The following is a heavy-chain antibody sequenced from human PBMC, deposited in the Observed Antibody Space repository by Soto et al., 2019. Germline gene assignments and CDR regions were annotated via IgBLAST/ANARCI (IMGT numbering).Heavy chain of an antibody. Sequence: SETLSLTCAVYGGSFSGYYWSWIRQSPGKGLEWIGEINHSGSATYAPSLNSRVTISVDTSRNQVSLKLTSVTAADTAVYYCARTTAFVSGTYPPAHFDYWGQGTRVTVSS. V-gene: IGHV4-34*01. D-gene: IGHD3-16*01. CDR3: ARTTAFVSGTYPPAHFDY. CDR2: INHSGSA. CDR1: GGSFSGYY. J-gene: IGHJ4*02.